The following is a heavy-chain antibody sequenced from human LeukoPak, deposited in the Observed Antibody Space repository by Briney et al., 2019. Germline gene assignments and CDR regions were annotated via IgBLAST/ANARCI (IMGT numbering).Heavy chain of an antibody. CDR2: INHSGST. CDR1: GGPFSGYY. V-gene: IGHV4-34*01. CDR3: ARDPSSTDYYGSGTRSFDI. Sequence: SETLSLTCAVYGGPFSGYYWSWIRQPPGKGLEWIGEINHSGSTNYNPSLKSRVTISVDTSKNQFSLKLSSVTAADTAVYYCARDPSSTDYYGSGTRSFDIWGQGTMVTVSS. D-gene: IGHD3-10*01. J-gene: IGHJ3*02.